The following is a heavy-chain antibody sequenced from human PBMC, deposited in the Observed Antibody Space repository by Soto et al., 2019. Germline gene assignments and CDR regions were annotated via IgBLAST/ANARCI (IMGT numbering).Heavy chain of an antibody. CDR3: AHAPGGYCSSDSCYFDH. CDR2: VYWDDDR. J-gene: IGHJ4*02. CDR1: GFSFTTTGVG. V-gene: IGHV2-5*02. Sequence: QITLKESGPTLVEPTQTLTLTCTFSGFSFTTTGVGVGWIRQPPGQALEWLALVYWDDDRRYIPSLRSRLTVTKNTSKNQLFLTMTNLDPVDTTTYYGAHAPGGYCSSDSCYFDHWGQGTLGTVSS. D-gene: IGHD2-2*01.